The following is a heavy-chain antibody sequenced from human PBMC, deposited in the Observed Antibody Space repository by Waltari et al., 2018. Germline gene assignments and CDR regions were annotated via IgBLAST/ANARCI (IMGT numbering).Heavy chain of an antibody. J-gene: IGHJ4*02. V-gene: IGHV3-23*01. CDR2: ISGSGGST. CDR3: ASRRDGYNPDY. D-gene: IGHD5-12*01. Sequence: EVQLLESGGGLVQPGGSLRLSCAASGFTFSSYALSWVRQAPGKGLEWVSAISGSGGSTYYADSVKGRFTISRDNSKNTLYLQKNSLGAEDTAVYYCASRRDGYNPDYWGQGTLVTVSS. CDR1: GFTFSSYA.